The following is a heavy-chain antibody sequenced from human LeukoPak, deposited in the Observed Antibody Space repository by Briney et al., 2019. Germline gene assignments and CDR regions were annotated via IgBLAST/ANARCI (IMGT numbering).Heavy chain of an antibody. CDR3: ARALELKAFDY. D-gene: IGHD1-26*01. J-gene: IGHJ4*02. V-gene: IGHV3-30-3*01. Sequence: GGSLRLSCAASGFTFSSYAMHWVRQAPGKGLEWVAVISYDGSNKYYADSVKGRFTISRDNSKNTLYLQMNSLRAEDTAVYYCARALELKAFDYWGQGTLVTVSS. CDR1: GFTFSSYA. CDR2: ISYDGSNK.